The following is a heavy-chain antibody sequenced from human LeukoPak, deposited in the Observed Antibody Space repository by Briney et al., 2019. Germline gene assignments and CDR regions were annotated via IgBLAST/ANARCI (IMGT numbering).Heavy chain of an antibody. D-gene: IGHD1-7*01. Sequence: GGSLRLSCAASGFTFSDYSMSWIRQAPGKGLEWVSYIRSSGNTIYYADSVKGRFTISRDNAKNSLYLQMNSLRAEDTAVYYCARVELGAFDIWGQGTMVTVSS. V-gene: IGHV3-11*04. J-gene: IGHJ3*02. CDR1: GFTFSDYS. CDR2: IRSSGNTI. CDR3: ARVELGAFDI.